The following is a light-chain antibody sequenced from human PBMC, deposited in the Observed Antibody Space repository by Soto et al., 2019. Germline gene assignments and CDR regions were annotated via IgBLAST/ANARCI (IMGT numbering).Light chain of an antibody. CDR2: GNS. CDR3: QSYDSSLSGVI. V-gene: IGLV1-40*01. CDR1: SSNIGAGYD. Sequence: QSVLTQPPSVSGAPGQRVTISCTGSSSNIGAGYDVHWYQQLRGTAPKLLIYGNSNQPSGVPDRFSGSKSGTSASLAITGLQAEDEADYYCQSYDSSLSGVIFGGGTKLTVL. J-gene: IGLJ2*01.